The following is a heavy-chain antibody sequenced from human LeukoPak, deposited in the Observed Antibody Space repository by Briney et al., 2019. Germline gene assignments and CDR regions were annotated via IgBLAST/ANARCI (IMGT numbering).Heavy chain of an antibody. CDR2: IYHSGST. D-gene: IGHD3-22*01. CDR3: ASTSPKYYYESSGYSSLFDN. J-gene: IGHJ4*02. CDR1: GYSISSGYY. Sequence: PSETLSLTCTVSGYSISSGYYWGWIRPPPGKGLEWIGSIYHSGSTYYNPSLKSRVTISVDTSKNQFSLKLSSVTAADTALYYCASTSPKYYYESSGYSSLFDNWGQGTLVTVSS. V-gene: IGHV4-38-2*02.